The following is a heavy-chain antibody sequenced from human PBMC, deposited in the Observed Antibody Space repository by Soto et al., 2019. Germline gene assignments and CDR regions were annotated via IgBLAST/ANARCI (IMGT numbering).Heavy chain of an antibody. D-gene: IGHD3-3*01. J-gene: IGHJ4*02. CDR3: AADNDFWSGHYNFDY. V-gene: IGHV1-58*01. CDR1: GFTFTNSA. CDR2: IVVGSGNT. Sequence: QMHLVQSGPEVKKPGTTVKVSCKASGFTFTNSAVQWVRQARGQRLEWMGWIVVGSGNTNYAQKFQERVTIIRDMSTSTVYMELSSLRSEDTAVYYFAADNDFWSGHYNFDYWGQGTLVTVSS.